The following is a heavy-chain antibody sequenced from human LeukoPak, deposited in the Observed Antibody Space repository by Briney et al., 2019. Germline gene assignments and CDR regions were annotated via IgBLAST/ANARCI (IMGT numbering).Heavy chain of an antibody. J-gene: IGHJ5*02. V-gene: IGHV4-4*07. D-gene: IGHD3-10*01. CDR3: ARDSGTTGEVKFDP. CDR1: GGSISNYY. Sequence: SETLSLTCTVSGGSISNYYWSWIRQPAGKALEWIGRIYSSGIITYNPSLKSRVTMSVGTSKNQFSLKLSSVTAADTAVYYCARDSGTTGEVKFDPWGQGTLVTVSS. CDR2: IYSSGII.